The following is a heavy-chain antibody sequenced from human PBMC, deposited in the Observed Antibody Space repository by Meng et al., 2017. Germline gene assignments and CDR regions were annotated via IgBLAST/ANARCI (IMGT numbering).Heavy chain of an antibody. CDR2: ITKDGSRK. CDR1: GFIFRNNE. V-gene: IGHV3-30*16. J-gene: IGHJ4*02. Sequence: QGHVVESGGDLVPPWRSLKFSWAAPGFIFRNNEMHWVRQAPGKGLEWVACITKDGSRKYYLGSVRGRFTISRDNSKNTLYLEMNSLRSEDTALYYCARDFDYWGQGTLVTVSS. CDR3: ARDFDY.